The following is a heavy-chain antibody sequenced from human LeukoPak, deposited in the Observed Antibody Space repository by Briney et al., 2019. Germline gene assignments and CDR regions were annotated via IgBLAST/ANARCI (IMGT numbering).Heavy chain of an antibody. J-gene: IGHJ4*02. CDR2: VYHGGNT. Sequence: PSETLSLTCAVSGYSISSGYYWGWIRQPPGKGLEWIGSVYHGGNTFYNPSLKSRVTISVDTSKNQFPLNLNSVTAADTAVYYCARVPITAAATHFDYWGQGTPVTVSS. CDR3: ARVPITAAATHFDY. V-gene: IGHV4-38-2*01. D-gene: IGHD6-13*01. CDR1: GYSISSGYY.